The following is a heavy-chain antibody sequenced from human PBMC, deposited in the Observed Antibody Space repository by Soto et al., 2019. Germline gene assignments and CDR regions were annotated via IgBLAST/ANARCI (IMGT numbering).Heavy chain of an antibody. D-gene: IGHD2-21*02. CDR2: IVVGSGNT. CDR3: ARSIVVVTALDY. Sequence: SVKVSCKASGFAFTNSAMQWVRQARGQSLEWIGWIVVGSGNTNYAPKFQERVTITRDTSASTAYMELSSLRSEDTAVYYCARSIVVVTALDYWGQGTLVTVSS. V-gene: IGHV1-58*02. CDR1: GFAFTNSA. J-gene: IGHJ4*02.